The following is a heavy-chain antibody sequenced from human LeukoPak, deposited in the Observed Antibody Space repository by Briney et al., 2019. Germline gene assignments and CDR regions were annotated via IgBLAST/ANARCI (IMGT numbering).Heavy chain of an antibody. D-gene: IGHD3-3*01. CDR2: INHSGST. CDR3: ARETRHYDFWSGYLCAFDI. CDR1: GGSFSGYY. J-gene: IGHJ3*02. Sequence: PSETLSLTCAVYGGSFSGYYWSWIRQPPGKGLEWIGEINHSGSTNYNPSLKSRVTISVDTSKNQFSLKLSSVTAAHTAVYYCARETRHYDFWSGYLCAFDIWGQGTMVTVSS. V-gene: IGHV4-34*01.